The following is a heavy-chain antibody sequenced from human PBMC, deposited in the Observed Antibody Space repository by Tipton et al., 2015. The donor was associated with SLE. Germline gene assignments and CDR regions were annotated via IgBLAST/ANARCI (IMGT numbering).Heavy chain of an antibody. D-gene: IGHD3-22*01. CDR2: IYYSGST. V-gene: IGHV4-31*03. J-gene: IGHJ6*03. CDR3: ARGRFNTYYYDSRKYMDV. Sequence: LRLSCTVSGGSISGGGYYWSWIRQHPGKGLEWIGYIYYSGSTYYNPSLKSRVTISVDTSKNQFSLKLSSVTAADTAMYYCARGRFNTYYYDSRKYMDVWGKGTTVTVSS. CDR1: GGSISGGGYY.